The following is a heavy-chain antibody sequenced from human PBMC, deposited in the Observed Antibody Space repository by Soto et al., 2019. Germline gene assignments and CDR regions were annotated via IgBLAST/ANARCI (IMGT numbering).Heavy chain of an antibody. D-gene: IGHD3-10*01. J-gene: IGHJ4*02. CDR1: GGSISSSSYY. V-gene: IGHV4-39*01. CDR3: ATPWFGDGDY. Sequence: QLQLQESGPGLVKPSETLSLTCTVSGGSISSSSYYWGWIRQPPGKGLEWIGSIYYSGSTYYNPSLKGRVTISVATSKTQCSLKLSSVTAADTAVYYCATPWFGDGDYWGQGTLVTVSS. CDR2: IYYSGST.